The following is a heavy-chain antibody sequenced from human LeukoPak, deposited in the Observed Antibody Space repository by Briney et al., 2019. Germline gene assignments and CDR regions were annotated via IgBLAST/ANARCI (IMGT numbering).Heavy chain of an antibody. V-gene: IGHV1-69*01. J-gene: IGHJ4*02. Sequence: ASVKVSCKASGGTFSSYAISWVRQAPGQGLEWMGGIIPIFGTANYAQKFQGRVTITADESTSTAYMELSSLRSEDTAVYYCAVAAAGTVGYFNYWGQGTLVTVSS. CDR2: IIPIFGTA. CDR3: AVAAAGTVGYFNY. CDR1: GGTFSSYA. D-gene: IGHD6-13*01.